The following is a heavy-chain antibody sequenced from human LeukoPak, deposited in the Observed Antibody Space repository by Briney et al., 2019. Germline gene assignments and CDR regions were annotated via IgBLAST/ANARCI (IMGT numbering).Heavy chain of an antibody. J-gene: IGHJ5*02. CDR1: GGSISSGGYY. CDR3: ARDHVGITIFGVAGGWFDP. D-gene: IGHD3-3*01. V-gene: IGHV4-31*03. CDR2: IYYSGST. Sequence: PSQTLSLTCTVSGGSISSGGYYWSWIRQHPGKGLEWIGYIYYSGSTYYNPSLKSRVTISVDTSKNQFSLKLSSVTAADTAVYYCARDHVGITIFGVAGGWFDPWGQGTLVTVSS.